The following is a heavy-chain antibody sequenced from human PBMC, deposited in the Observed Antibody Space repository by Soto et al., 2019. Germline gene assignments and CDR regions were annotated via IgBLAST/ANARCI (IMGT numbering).Heavy chain of an antibody. CDR1: GGSISSSSYY. Sequence: SETLSLTCTVSGGSISSSSYYWGWIRQPPGKGLEWIGSIYYSGSNYYNPSLKSRVTISVDTSKNQFSLKLSSVTAADTAVYYCARRGSGSYSDYWGQGTLVTVSS. D-gene: IGHD3-10*01. V-gene: IGHV4-39*01. CDR3: ARRGSGSYSDY. CDR2: IYYSGSN. J-gene: IGHJ4*02.